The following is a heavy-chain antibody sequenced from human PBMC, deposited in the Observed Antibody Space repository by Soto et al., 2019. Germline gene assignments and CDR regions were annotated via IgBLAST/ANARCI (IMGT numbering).Heavy chain of an antibody. V-gene: IGHV4-31*03. CDR2: IYYSGST. Sequence: PSETLSLTCTVSGGSISSGGYYWSWIRQHPGKGLEWIGYIYYSGSTYYNPSLKSRVTISVDTSKNQFSLKLSSVTAADTAVYYCARVNDILTGFFDPWGQGTLVTVSS. CDR3: ARVNDILTGFFDP. J-gene: IGHJ5*02. D-gene: IGHD3-9*01. CDR1: GGSISSGGYY.